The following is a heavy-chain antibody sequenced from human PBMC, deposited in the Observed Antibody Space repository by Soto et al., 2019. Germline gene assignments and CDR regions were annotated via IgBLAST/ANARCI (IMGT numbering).Heavy chain of an antibody. CDR3: ARCRGSSWYYGMDV. Sequence: ASVKVSCKASGYTFTSYAMHWVRQAPGQRLEWMGWINAGNGNTKYSQKFQGRVTITRDTSASTAYMELSSLRSVDTAVYYCARCRGSSWYYGMDVWGQGTTVTVSS. J-gene: IGHJ6*02. CDR1: GYTFTSYA. D-gene: IGHD6-13*01. CDR2: INAGNGNT. V-gene: IGHV1-3*01.